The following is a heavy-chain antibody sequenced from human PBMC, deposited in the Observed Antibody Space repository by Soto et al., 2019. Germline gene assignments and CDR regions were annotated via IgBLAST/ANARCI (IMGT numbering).Heavy chain of an antibody. CDR3: ARLLPDGSGSYTYYYYYGMDV. V-gene: IGHV5-10-1*01. J-gene: IGHJ6*02. D-gene: IGHD3-10*01. CDR1: GYSFTSYW. Sequence: GESLKISCKGSGYSFTSYWISWVRQMPGKGLEWMGRIDPSDSYTNYSPSFQGHVTISADESISTAYLQWSSLKASDTAMYYCARLLPDGSGSYTYYYYYGMDVWGQGTTVTVSS. CDR2: IDPSDSYT.